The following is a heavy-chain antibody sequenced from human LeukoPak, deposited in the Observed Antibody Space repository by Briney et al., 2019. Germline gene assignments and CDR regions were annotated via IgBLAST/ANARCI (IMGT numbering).Heavy chain of an antibody. J-gene: IGHJ3*02. D-gene: IGHD2-2*01. Sequence: GASVKVSCKASGYTFTSYDINWVRQATGQGLEWMGWMNPNSGNTGYAQKFQGRVTTTRNTSISTAYMELSSLRSEDTAVYYCARRVGYCSSTSCPPGAFDIWGQGTMVTVSS. CDR1: GYTFTSYD. CDR2: MNPNSGNT. V-gene: IGHV1-8*01. CDR3: ARRVGYCSSTSCPPGAFDI.